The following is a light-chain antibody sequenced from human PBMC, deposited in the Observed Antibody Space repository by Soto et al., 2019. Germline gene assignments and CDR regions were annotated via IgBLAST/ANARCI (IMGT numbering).Light chain of an antibody. J-gene: IGLJ1*01. V-gene: IGLV2-14*01. CDR3: SSYTSTGTPV. CDR1: STDVGGYNF. CDR2: EVT. Sequence: QSVLTQPASVSGSLGQSITMSCTGTSTDVGGYNFVSWYQQHPDKAPKLLIYEVTNQPSGVSNRFSGSKSGNTASLTISGLQAEDEADYYCSSYTSTGTPVFGTGTKVTVL.